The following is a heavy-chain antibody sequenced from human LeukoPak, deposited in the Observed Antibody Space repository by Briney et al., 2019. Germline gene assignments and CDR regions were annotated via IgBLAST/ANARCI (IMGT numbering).Heavy chain of an antibody. Sequence: PGGSLRLSCAASGFTLSSNWMNWVRQAPGKGLEWVAIIEQDGSEKYYVDSVKGRFTISRDNAKNSLYLQMNSLRAEDTAVYYCARGNGFIIDYWGQGTLVTVSS. CDR3: ARGNGFIIDY. V-gene: IGHV3-7*01. CDR1: GFTLSSNW. D-gene: IGHD2-8*01. J-gene: IGHJ4*02. CDR2: IEQDGSEK.